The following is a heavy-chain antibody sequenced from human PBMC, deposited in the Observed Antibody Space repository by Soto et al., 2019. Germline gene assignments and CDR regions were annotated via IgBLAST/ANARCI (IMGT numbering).Heavy chain of an antibody. D-gene: IGHD3-9*01. CDR1: GTTFDSFT. V-gene: IGHV1-69*01. CDR3: AREDDTTGHYSWFDP. J-gene: IGHJ5*02. CDR2: FVPMFGSA. Sequence: QVLLVQSGAEVKNPGSSVKVSCKPSGTTFDSFTFNWVRQAPGQGLEWMGGFVPMFGSASIAQRFQGRVRITADASTCTGYMELSDLRSEDTAIYYCAREDDTTGHYSWFDPWGPGTLVTVSS.